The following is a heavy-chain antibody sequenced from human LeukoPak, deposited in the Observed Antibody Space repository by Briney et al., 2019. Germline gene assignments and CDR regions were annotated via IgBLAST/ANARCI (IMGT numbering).Heavy chain of an antibody. CDR3: ARVPTYYDISGYYYY. J-gene: IGHJ4*02. Sequence: GGSLRLSCAASGFTFSSYEMNWVRQAPGKGLEWVSSISGSGDSIYYADSVKGRFTISRDNAKSSLYLQMNSLRAEDTAVYYCARVPTYYDISGYYYYWGQGTLVTVSS. CDR1: GFTFSSYE. D-gene: IGHD3-22*01. V-gene: IGHV3-48*03. CDR2: ISGSGDSI.